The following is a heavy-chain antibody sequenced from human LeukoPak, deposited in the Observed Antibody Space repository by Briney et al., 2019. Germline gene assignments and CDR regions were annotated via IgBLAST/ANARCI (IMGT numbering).Heavy chain of an antibody. CDR1: GGSISSYY. V-gene: IGHV4-59*01. CDR3: ARVSGYYAAFDI. J-gene: IGHJ3*02. CDR2: IYYSGST. D-gene: IGHD3-3*01. Sequence: PSETLSLTCTVSGGSISSYYWSWLRQPPGKGLEWIGYIYYSGSTNYNPSLKSRVTISVDTSKNQFSLKLSSVTAADTAVYYCARVSGYYAAFDIWGQGTMVTVSS.